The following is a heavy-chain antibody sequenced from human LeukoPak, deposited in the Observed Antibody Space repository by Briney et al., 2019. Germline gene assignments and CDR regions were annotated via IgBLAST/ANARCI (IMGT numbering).Heavy chain of an antibody. D-gene: IGHD5-18*01. Sequence: GRSLRLSCAASGFTVSSNYMSWVRQAPGKGLEWVSVIYSGGSTYYADSVKGRFTISRDNSKNTLYLQMNSLRAEDTAVYYCAREGSYDPWEYYYYYVDVWGKGTTVIVSS. V-gene: IGHV3-53*05. CDR3: AREGSYDPWEYYYYYVDV. CDR1: GFTVSSNY. CDR2: IYSGGST. J-gene: IGHJ6*03.